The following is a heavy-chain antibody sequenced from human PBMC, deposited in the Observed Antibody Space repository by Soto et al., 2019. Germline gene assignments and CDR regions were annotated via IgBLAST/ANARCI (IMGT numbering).Heavy chain of an antibody. D-gene: IGHD2-2*01. CDR3: ANARFDP. V-gene: IGHV1-3*04. CDR1: GYTFTSYL. CDR2: INTGNGNT. Sequence: QVQLVQSGAEVKKPGTSVKVSCKASGYTFTSYLMHWVRQAPGQRPEWMGWINTGNGNTKYSQKFQGRVTIARDTSESTVYMELSSLRSEDTAVYYCANARFDPWGQGTLVTVSS. J-gene: IGHJ5*02.